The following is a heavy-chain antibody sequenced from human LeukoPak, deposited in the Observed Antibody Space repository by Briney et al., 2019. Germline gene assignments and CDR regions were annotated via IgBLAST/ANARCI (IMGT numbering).Heavy chain of an antibody. V-gene: IGHV3-30*18. D-gene: IGHD6-19*01. J-gene: IGHJ6*02. Sequence: PGGSLRLSCAASGFTFSNYGMHWVRQAPGKGLEWVAVISYDGSNKYYADSVKGRFTISRDNSKNTLYLQMNSLRAEDTAVYYCAKDRKYSSGWAEYYYGMDVWGQGTTVTVSS. CDR2: ISYDGSNK. CDR3: AKDRKYSSGWAEYYYGMDV. CDR1: GFTFSNYG.